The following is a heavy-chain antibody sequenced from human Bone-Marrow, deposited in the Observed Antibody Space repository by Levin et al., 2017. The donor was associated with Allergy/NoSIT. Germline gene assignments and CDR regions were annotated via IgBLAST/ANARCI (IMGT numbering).Heavy chain of an antibody. V-gene: IGHV4-59*11. D-gene: IGHD3-3*01. CDR1: DGSIKNHY. CDR3: ARVPYYHVLSGYFLGAFDL. CDR2: GFYSGNT. J-gene: IGHJ3*01. Sequence: MSSETLSLTCTVSDGSIKNHYWSWIRQPPGKGLEWIGNGFYSGNTIYNPSLQSRVTIFVDTSKSQVSLELTSVTAADTAVYYCARVPYYHVLSGYFLGAFDLWGQGTMVSVSS.